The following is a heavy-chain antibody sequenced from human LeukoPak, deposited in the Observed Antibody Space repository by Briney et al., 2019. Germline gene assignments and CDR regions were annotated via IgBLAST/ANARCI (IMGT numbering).Heavy chain of an antibody. CDR3: ARVYCSGSACFTVLDY. Sequence: GGSLRLSCAASGFTFSSYWMSWVRQAPGKGLEWVASIKRDGSEKYYVDSVKGLFTISRDNAKNSLYLQMNSLRAVDPAVYVRARVYCSGSACFTVLDYWGEGGLVTVSS. CDR2: IKRDGSEK. V-gene: IGHV3-7*01. J-gene: IGHJ4*02. D-gene: IGHD2-15*01. CDR1: GFTFSSYW.